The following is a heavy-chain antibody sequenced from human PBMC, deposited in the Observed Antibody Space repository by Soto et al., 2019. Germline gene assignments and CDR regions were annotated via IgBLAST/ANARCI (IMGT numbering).Heavy chain of an antibody. CDR1: GFSISDYG. V-gene: IGHV3-30*18. Sequence: SLRLSCAASGFSISDYGMEWVRQAPGKGLEWVALISYDGSNTYYADSVKGRFTISRDNSKDTLFLQMTGPRREDTAVYYCAKGAGDRLSLGMDVWGQGTTVTVSS. CDR3: AKGAGDRLSLGMDV. D-gene: IGHD1-26*01. J-gene: IGHJ6*02. CDR2: ISYDGSNT.